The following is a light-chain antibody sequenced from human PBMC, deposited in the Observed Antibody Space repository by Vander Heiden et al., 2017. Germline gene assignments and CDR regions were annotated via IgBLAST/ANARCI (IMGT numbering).Light chain of an antibody. J-gene: IGKJ4*01. Sequence: DIQMTQSPSTLSASVGDRVTITCRASQSISSWLAWYQQKPGKAPKVLIYDASSLESGVPSRFSGSGSGTEFTLTISSLQPDDFATYYCQQYDNDSPYSFGGGTKVEIK. CDR2: DAS. V-gene: IGKV1-5*01. CDR1: QSISSW. CDR3: QQYDNDSPYS.